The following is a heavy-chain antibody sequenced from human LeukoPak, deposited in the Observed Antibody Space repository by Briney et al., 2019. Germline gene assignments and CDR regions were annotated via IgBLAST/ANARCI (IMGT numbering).Heavy chain of an antibody. CDR1: GCSMSGYY. CDR3: ARGAYGGDGRSLFDY. Sequence: SETLSLTCTVSGCSMSGYYGSWIRQPAGKGLEWIGRIYTGRSTNYNPSLKSRLTMSVDTTNNQFSLKVTTATAAHTAVYYCARGAYGGDGRSLFDYWGQGTLVTVSS. V-gene: IGHV4-4*07. J-gene: IGHJ4*02. D-gene: IGHD4-23*01. CDR2: IYTGRST.